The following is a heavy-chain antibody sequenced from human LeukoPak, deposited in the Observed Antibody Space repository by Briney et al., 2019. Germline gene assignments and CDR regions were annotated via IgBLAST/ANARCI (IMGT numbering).Heavy chain of an antibody. CDR3: ARHQSPGDYVRPWNSGYGMDV. Sequence: PGGSLRLSCAASGFTFSSYWMNWVRQAPGKGLEWVANIKQDGSEKYYVDSVKGRFTITRDNAKTSLYLQMSSLRAEDTAVYYCARHQSPGDYVRPWNSGYGMDVWSQGTTVTVSS. V-gene: IGHV3-7*01. CDR1: GFTFSSYW. J-gene: IGHJ6*02. CDR2: IKQDGSEK. D-gene: IGHD4-17*01.